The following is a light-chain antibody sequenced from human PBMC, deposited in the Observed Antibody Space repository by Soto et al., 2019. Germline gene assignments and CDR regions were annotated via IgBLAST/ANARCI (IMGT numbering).Light chain of an antibody. Sequence: QSVLTQPASVSGSPGRSITISCTGTSSDVGGYNYVSWYQQHPGKAPKLMIYDVSYRPSGVSNRFSGSKSGDTASLTISGLQAEDEADYYCSSYTGSTSYVFGTGTRSPS. V-gene: IGLV2-14*01. CDR2: DVS. CDR3: SSYTGSTSYV. J-gene: IGLJ1*01. CDR1: SSDVGGYNY.